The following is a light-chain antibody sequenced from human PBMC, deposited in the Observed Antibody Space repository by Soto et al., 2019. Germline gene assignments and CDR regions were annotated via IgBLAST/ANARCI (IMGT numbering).Light chain of an antibody. CDR1: ITDVGAYNY. V-gene: IGLV2-8*01. CDR3: SSYAGSNSVV. Sequence: QSALTQPPSTSGSPGQSVTISCTGTITDVGAYNYVSWYQQHPGKAPKLMIYEVNKRPSGVPDRFSGSKSGKTASLTVSGLQPEDEADYYCSSYAGSNSVVFGGGTKVTVL. CDR2: EVN. J-gene: IGLJ2*01.